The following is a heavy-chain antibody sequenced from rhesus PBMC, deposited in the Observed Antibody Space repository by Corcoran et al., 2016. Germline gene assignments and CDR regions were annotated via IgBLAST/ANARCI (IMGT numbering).Heavy chain of an antibody. D-gene: IGHD2-39*01. CDR2: IYSKTGNT. CDR3: ARLAYVSLDRFDV. Sequence: QVQLKESGPGLVKPSETLSLTCAVSVGSISSGYGWGWIRQPPGKGLEWIVTIYSKTGNTYSDPSLKSRVTMSKDTAKNQFSLKLSAVTAADTAVYYCARLAYVSLDRFDVWGPGVLVTVSS. CDR1: VGSISSGYG. V-gene: IGHV4S7*01. J-gene: IGHJ5-1*01.